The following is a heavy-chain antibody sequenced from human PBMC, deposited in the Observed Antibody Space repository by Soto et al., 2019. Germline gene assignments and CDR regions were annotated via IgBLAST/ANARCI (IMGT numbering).Heavy chain of an antibody. D-gene: IGHD3-9*01. J-gene: IGHJ5*02. CDR3: AKFRYYYIFDWSEHCFDP. Sequence: GGSARLSCAASGFNFSSYAMSWVRQAPGKGLEWVSAISGSGGSTYYADSAKSRFTISRDNPKNTLYLQMNSRRAEDTAVYYCAKFRYYYIFDWSEHCFDPWVHVTLVTVSS. CDR2: ISGSGGST. CDR1: GFNFSSYA. V-gene: IGHV3-23*01.